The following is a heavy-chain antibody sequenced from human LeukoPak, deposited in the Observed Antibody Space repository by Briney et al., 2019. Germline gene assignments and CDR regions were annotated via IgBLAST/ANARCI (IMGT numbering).Heavy chain of an antibody. CDR3: AELGITMIGGV. V-gene: IGHV3-48*03. J-gene: IGHJ6*04. CDR1: GFTFSSYE. Sequence: GGSLRLSCAASGFTFSSYEMNWVRQAPGKGLDGVSYISSSGSTIYYADSVKGRFTISRDNAKNSLYLQMNSLRAEDTAVYYCAELGITMIGGVWGKGTTVTISS. D-gene: IGHD3-10*02. CDR2: ISSSGSTI.